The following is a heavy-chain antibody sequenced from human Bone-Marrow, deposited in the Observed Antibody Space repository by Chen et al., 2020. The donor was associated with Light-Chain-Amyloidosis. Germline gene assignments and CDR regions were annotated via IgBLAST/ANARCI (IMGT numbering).Heavy chain of an antibody. CDR2: ISGSGGSR. J-gene: IGHJ3*02. CDR3: AKDISYDDILPGYPADAFDI. D-gene: IGHD3-9*01. CDR1: GFAFSSYA. V-gene: IGHV3-23*04. Sequence: EVQLVESGGGMLQRGGSLRPSCAASGFAFSSYAMSWVRQAPGKGLEWVSTISGSGGSRYYVDSVMGRLTISRDNSKNALFLQMNSLRAEDTAVYYCAKDISYDDILPGYPADAFDIWGQGTMVTVSS.